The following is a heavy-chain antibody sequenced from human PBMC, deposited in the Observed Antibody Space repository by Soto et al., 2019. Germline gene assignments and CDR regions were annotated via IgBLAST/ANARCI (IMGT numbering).Heavy chain of an antibody. CDR3: AKCVAGGYDLEGYDY. V-gene: IGHV3-9*01. CDR1: GFTFDDYA. CDR2: ISWNSGSI. J-gene: IGHJ4*02. Sequence: EVQLVESGGGLVQPGRSLRLSCAASGFTFDDYAMHWVRQAPGKGLEWVSGISWNSGSIGYADSVKGRFTISRDNAKNSLYLQMNSLRAEDTALYYCAKCVAGGYDLEGYDYWGQGTLVTVSS. D-gene: IGHD5-12*01.